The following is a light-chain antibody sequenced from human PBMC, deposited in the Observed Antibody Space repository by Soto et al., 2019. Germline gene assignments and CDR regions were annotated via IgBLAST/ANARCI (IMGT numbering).Light chain of an antibody. J-gene: IGLJ1*01. CDR2: DVT. CDR1: SSDVGGYNS. Sequence: QSFLTQPASVSGSPGQSITISCTGTSSDVGGYNSFSWYRQDPGKAPKLIIYDVTYRPSGVYNRFSGSKSGNTASLTISGLQSEDAADYQRRSFTSSXTYVVGTGTKVXVX. V-gene: IGLV2-14*01. CDR3: RSFTSSXTYV.